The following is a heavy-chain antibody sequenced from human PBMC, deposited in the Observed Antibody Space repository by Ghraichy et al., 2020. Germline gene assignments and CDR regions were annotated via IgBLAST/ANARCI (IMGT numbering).Heavy chain of an antibody. CDR2: IIPIFGTA. CDR1: GDTFSSYA. V-gene: IGHV1-69*13. D-gene: IGHD3-3*01. CDR3: ARHYDFWTLGLNWFDP. J-gene: IGHJ5*02. Sequence: SVKVSCKASGDTFSSYAISWVRQAPGQGLEWMGGIIPIFGTANYAQKFQGRVTITADESTSTAYMELSSLRSEDTAVYYCARHYDFWTLGLNWFDPWGQGTLVTVSS.